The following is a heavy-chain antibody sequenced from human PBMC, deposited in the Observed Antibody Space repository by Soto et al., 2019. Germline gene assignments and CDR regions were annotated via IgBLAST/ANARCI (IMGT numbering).Heavy chain of an antibody. D-gene: IGHD3-22*01. Sequence: SVKVSCNASGYSFTSYCISWVLQAPGQGPEWMGWISGHNGNTNHPQSLQGRVTMTTDTSRNTAYMELRSLRSDDTAVYYCARHRFNYYDDTVYYYFDYWGQGTLVTVS. CDR1: GYSFTSYC. CDR2: ISGHNGNT. CDR3: ARHRFNYYDDTVYYYFDY. V-gene: IGHV1-18*04. J-gene: IGHJ4*02.